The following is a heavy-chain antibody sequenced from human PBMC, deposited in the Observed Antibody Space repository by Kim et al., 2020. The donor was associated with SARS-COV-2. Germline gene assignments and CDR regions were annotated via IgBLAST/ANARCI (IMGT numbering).Heavy chain of an antibody. D-gene: IGHD1-26*01. J-gene: IGHJ4*02. CDR1: GGTFSSYA. CDR3: ARGPQREATTHYIVGATGIFDY. V-gene: IGHV1-69*04. CDR2: IIPILGIA. Sequence: SVKVSCKASGGTFSSYAISWVRQAPGQGLEWMGRIIPILGIANYAQKFQGRVTITADKSTSTAYMELSSLRSEDTAVYYCARGPQREATTHYIVGATGIFDYWGQGTLVTVSS.